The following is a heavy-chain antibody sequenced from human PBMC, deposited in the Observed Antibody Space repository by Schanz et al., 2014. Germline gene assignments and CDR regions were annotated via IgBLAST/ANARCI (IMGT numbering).Heavy chain of an antibody. D-gene: IGHD1-26*01. V-gene: IGHV3-53*01. J-gene: IGHJ4*02. CDR1: GFTVSTNY. CDR2: LYIGGGST. CDR3: VTWSTTYLYQDY. Sequence: EVQLVESGGGLIQPGGSLRLSCAVSGFTVSTNYMSWVRQAPGKGLEWVSSLYIGGGSTRYADSVKGRFIISRDSSKNTLSLQMDDLRGDDTAMYYCVTWSTTYLYQDYWGQGTLVSVSA.